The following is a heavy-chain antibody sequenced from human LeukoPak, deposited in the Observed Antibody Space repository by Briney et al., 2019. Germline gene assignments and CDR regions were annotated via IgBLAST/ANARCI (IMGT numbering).Heavy chain of an antibody. CDR2: ISGSGDDT. D-gene: IGHD5-24*01. V-gene: IGHV3-23*01. Sequence: GGSLRLSCAASGFTFNNYGMSWVRQAPGKGLEWDSGISGSGDDTYYADSVKGRFTISRDNSKNTLYLVMNSLRVDDTAVYYCAKAVDLATISVDIWGQGTMVTVSS. CDR3: AKAVDLATISVDI. J-gene: IGHJ3*02. CDR1: GFTFNNYG.